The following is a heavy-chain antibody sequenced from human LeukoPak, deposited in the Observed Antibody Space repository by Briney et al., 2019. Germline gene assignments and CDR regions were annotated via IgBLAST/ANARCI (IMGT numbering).Heavy chain of an antibody. CDR1: GFTFSSYG. V-gene: IGHV3-30*18. CDR2: ISYDGSNK. CDR3: AKDPLNRGPDYYYGMDV. Sequence: GGSLRLSCAASGFTFSSYGMHWVRQAPGKGLEWVAVISYDGSNKYYADSVKGRFTISRDNSKNTLYLQMNSLGAEDTAVYYCAKDPLNRGPDYYYGMDVWGQGTTVTVSS. J-gene: IGHJ6*02.